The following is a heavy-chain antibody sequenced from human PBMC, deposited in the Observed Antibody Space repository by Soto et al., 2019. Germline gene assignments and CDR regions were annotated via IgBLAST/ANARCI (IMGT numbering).Heavy chain of an antibody. CDR2: ISGGGDST. CDR3: AKDLLMITFGGVIAHFDC. Sequence: GGSLRLSCAASGFTFSYYAMSWVRQAPGKGLEWVSGISGGGDSTYYADSVKGRLTISRDNSKNTLYLQMNSLTAEDTAVYYCAKDLLMITFGGVIAHFDCWGQGTLVTVSS. J-gene: IGHJ4*02. D-gene: IGHD3-16*02. CDR1: GFTFSYYA. V-gene: IGHV3-23*01.